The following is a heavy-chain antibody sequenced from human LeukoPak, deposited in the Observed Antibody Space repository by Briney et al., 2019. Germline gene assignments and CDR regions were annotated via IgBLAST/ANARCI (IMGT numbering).Heavy chain of an antibody. CDR1: GYIFTCYA. D-gene: IGHD1-26*01. CDR3: ARDPHQIVGATTFFDY. J-gene: IGHJ4*02. CDR2: INTNTGNP. Sequence: GASVKVSCKASGYIFTCYAMNWVRQAPGQGLEWMGWINTNTGNPTYAQGFTGRFVFSLDTSVSTAYLQISSLKAEDTAVYYCARDPHQIVGATTFFDYWGQGTLVTVSS. V-gene: IGHV7-4-1*02.